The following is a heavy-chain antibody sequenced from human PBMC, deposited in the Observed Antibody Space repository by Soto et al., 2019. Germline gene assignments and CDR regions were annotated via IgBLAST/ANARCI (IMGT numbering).Heavy chain of an antibody. CDR2: ISWNSNNI. J-gene: IGHJ4*02. V-gene: IGHV3-9*01. D-gene: IGHD3-22*01. Sequence: EVQLVESGGGLVQPGRSLRLSCAASGFTFDDYAMHWVRQSPGKGLEWVSGISWNSNNIAYADSVKGRFTISRDNTKNSLYLQMSSLRPEDTALYYCAKPDSGGYYSHFHYWGQGTLVTVSS. CDR1: GFTFDDYA. CDR3: AKPDSGGYYSHFHY.